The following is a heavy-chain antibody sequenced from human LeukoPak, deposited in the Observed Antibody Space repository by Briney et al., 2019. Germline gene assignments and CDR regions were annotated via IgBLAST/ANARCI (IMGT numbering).Heavy chain of an antibody. D-gene: IGHD2-8*01. CDR3: PRGVYAENFAY. CDR2: IYPGDSDT. V-gene: IGHV5-51*01. J-gene: IGHJ4*02. Sequence: GESLKISCKGSGYSFTSYWIGWVRQMPGKGLEWMGIIYPGDSDTRYSPSFQGQVTISADKSISTAYLQWRSLKASDTAMYYFPRGVYAENFAYWGQGTLVTVPS. CDR1: GYSFTSYW.